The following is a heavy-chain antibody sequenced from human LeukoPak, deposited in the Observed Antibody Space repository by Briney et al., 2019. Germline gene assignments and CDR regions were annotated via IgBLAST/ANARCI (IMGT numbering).Heavy chain of an antibody. Sequence: ASVTVSCTASGYTFTGYYMHWVRQAPGEGLEWMGWINPNSGGTNYAQKFQGRVTMTRDTSISTAYMELSRLRSDDTAVYYCATASDGIVGADNFDYWGQGTLVTVSS. J-gene: IGHJ4*02. V-gene: IGHV1-2*02. CDR2: INPNSGGT. CDR1: GYTFTGYY. CDR3: ATASDGIVGADNFDY. D-gene: IGHD1-26*01.